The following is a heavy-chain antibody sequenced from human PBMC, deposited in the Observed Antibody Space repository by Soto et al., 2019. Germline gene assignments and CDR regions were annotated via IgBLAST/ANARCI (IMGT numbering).Heavy chain of an antibody. V-gene: IGHV3-7*01. D-gene: IGHD1-1*01. CDR2: INLDGSET. Sequence: GGSLRLSCAASGFTFSNYWMSWVRQAPGKGLEWVANINLDGSETYYVDSVKGRFTISRDNAKNSLYLQMHSLGAEETAVYYCARQRTGAYVSWCQGPLVTVSS. CDR1: GFTFSNYW. CDR3: ARQRTGAYVS. J-gene: IGHJ5*02.